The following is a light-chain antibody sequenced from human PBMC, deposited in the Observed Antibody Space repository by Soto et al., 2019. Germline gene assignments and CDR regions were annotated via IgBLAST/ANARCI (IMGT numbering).Light chain of an antibody. V-gene: IGKV3D-15*01. CDR2: DTS. CDR1: QTVSSK. Sequence: EIVLTQAPATLSSSPGERATLSCRASQTVSSKLAWYQHKPCQAPRLLIYDTSNRATGIPARVSGSGSGTDFTLTINSLQSEAFAVYYCQPYNTWPLTFGGGTKVDI. CDR3: QPYNTWPLT. J-gene: IGKJ4*01.